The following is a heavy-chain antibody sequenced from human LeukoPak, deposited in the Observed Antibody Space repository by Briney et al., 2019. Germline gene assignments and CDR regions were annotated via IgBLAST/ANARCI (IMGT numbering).Heavy chain of an antibody. CDR1: GGSISSYY. Sequence: PSGTLSLTCTVSGGSISSYYWSWIRQPPGKGLEWIGYIYYSGSTNYNPSLKSRVTISVDTSKNQFSLKLSSVTAADTAVYYCARDYYDSSLEDYYYMDVWGKGTTVTVSS. V-gene: IGHV4-59*01. CDR3: ARDYYDSSLEDYYYMDV. D-gene: IGHD3-22*01. J-gene: IGHJ6*03. CDR2: IYYSGST.